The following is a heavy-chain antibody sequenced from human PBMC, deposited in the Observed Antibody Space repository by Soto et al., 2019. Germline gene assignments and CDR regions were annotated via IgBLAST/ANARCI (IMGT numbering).Heavy chain of an antibody. CDR1: GGSFSGYY. J-gene: IGHJ4*02. V-gene: IGHV4-34*01. D-gene: IGHD3-22*01. CDR2: INHSGST. CDR3: ARGDLLNYYDSSGYYYFDY. Sequence: PSETLSLTCAVYGGSFSGYYWSWIRQPPGKGLEWIGEINHSGSTNYNPPLKSRVTISVDTSKNQFSLKLSSVTAADTAVYYCARGDLLNYYDSSGYYYFDYWGQGTLVTVSS.